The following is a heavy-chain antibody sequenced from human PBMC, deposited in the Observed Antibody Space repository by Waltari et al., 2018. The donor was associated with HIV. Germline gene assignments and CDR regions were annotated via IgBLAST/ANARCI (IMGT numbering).Heavy chain of an antibody. CDR3: AKYSGSYWGAHNWFDP. D-gene: IGHD1-26*01. Sequence: VQLMYSGRGLVQSAGSLGLSCADSGFTFSIYWVTWLRQAPGKVLEWWAKIKQDGSVNHYADSVRGRFTISRDNTKNSLYLQMSSLRAEDTAVYYCAKYSGSYWGAHNWFDPWGQGTLVTVSS. V-gene: IGHV3-7*01. CDR2: IKQDGSVN. J-gene: IGHJ5*02. CDR1: GFTFSIYW.